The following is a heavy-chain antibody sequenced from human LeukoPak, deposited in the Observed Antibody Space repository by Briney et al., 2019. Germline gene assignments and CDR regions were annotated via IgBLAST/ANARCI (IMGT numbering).Heavy chain of an antibody. CDR3: AREFISGSDRGAYFDY. V-gene: IGHV1-69*05. CDR2: IIPIFGTA. Sequence: SVKVSCKASGGTFSSYAISWVRQAPGQGLEWMGGIIPIFGTANYAQKFQGRVTITTDESTSTAYMELSSLRSEDTAVYYCAREFISGSDRGAYFDYWGQGTLVTVSS. D-gene: IGHD3-22*01. CDR1: GGTFSSYA. J-gene: IGHJ4*02.